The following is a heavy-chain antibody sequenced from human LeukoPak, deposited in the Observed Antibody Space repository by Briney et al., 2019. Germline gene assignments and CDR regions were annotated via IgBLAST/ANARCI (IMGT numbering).Heavy chain of an antibody. CDR1: GGSISSSSYY. Sequence: SETLSPTCTVSGGSISSSSYYWGWIRQPPGKGLEWIGSIYYSGGTYYNPSLKSRVTISVDTSRNQFSLNLSSVTAADTAVYYCARDGYSYGFGYWGQGTLVTVSS. CDR2: IYYSGGT. J-gene: IGHJ4*02. V-gene: IGHV4-39*02. D-gene: IGHD5-18*01. CDR3: ARDGYSYGFGY.